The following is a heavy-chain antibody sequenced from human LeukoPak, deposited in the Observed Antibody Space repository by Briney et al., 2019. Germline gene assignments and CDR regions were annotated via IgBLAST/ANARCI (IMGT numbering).Heavy chain of an antibody. CDR3: SKVFPQVPYCYCGMDV. D-gene: IGHD3-10*01. V-gene: IGHV1-18*01. CDR2: TSTFNCNT. CDR1: GYTFSSYG. J-gene: IGHJ6*02. Sequence: ASVKVSCKASGYTFSSYGVIWVRQAPGQGLEWMGWTSTFNCNTNYAQKLQGRVPMTTDTSTSTASMELRSLRSDDTAVYYRSKVFPQVPYCYCGMDVWGQGTTATVSS.